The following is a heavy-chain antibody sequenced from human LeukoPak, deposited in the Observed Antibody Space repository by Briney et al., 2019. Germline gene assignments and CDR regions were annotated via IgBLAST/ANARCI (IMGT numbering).Heavy chain of an antibody. D-gene: IGHD2-2*02. CDR1: GGSISSGGYY. CDR3: ASPDRVPAAIGWNAFDY. CDR2: IYYSGST. J-gene: IGHJ4*02. V-gene: IGHV4-31*03. Sequence: SQTLSLTCTVSGGSISSGGYYWSWIRQHPGKGLEWIGYIYYSGSTYYNPSLKSRVTISVDTSKNQFSLKLSSVTAADTAVYYCASPDRVPAAIGWNAFDYWGQGTLVTVSS.